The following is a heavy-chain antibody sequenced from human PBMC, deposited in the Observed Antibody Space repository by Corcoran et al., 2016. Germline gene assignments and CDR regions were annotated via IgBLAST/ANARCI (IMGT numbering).Heavy chain of an antibody. CDR2: ISAYNGNT. Sequence: QVQLVQSGAEVKKPGASVKVSCKASGYTFTSYGISWVRQAPGQGLEWMGWISAYNGNTNYAQKLQGRVTMNTDTSTSTAYMEMRSLRSDDTAVYYCASSCSGGSCMAWNYWGQGTLVTVSS. J-gene: IGHJ4*02. D-gene: IGHD2-15*01. CDR1: GYTFTSYG. V-gene: IGHV1-18*01. CDR3: ASSCSGGSCMAWNY.